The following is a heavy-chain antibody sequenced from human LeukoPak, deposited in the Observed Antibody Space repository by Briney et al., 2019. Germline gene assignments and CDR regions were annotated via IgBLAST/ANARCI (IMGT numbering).Heavy chain of an antibody. CDR1: GYRFTSYW. J-gene: IGHJ3*02. CDR3: ARLKLPDAFDI. Sequence: GESLKISCEGSGYRFTSYWIGWVRQMPVKGLEWMGIIYPGDSDTRYSPSFQGQVTISADKSISTAYLQWSSLKASDTAMYYCARLKLPDAFDIWGQGTMVTVSS. CDR2: IYPGDSDT. V-gene: IGHV5-51*01.